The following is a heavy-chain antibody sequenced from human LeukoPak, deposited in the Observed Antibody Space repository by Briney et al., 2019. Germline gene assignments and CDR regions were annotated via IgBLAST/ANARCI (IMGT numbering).Heavy chain of an antibody. J-gene: IGHJ3*02. CDR3: ARSGYCSGGSCQTPYDAFDI. Sequence: PGGSLRLSCAASGFTFSSYEMNWVRQAPGKGLEWVSYISSSGSTIYYADSVKGRFTISRDNSKNTLYLQMNSLRAEDTAVYYCARSGYCSGGSCQTPYDAFDIWGQGTMVTVSS. CDR1: GFTFSSYE. D-gene: IGHD2-15*01. V-gene: IGHV3-48*03. CDR2: ISSSGSTI.